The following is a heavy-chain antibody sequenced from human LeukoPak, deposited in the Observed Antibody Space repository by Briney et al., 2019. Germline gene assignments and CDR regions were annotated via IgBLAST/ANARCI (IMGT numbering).Heavy chain of an antibody. J-gene: IGHJ5*02. CDR1: GGSFSGYY. Sequence: PSETLSLTCAVYGGSFSGYYWSWIRQPPGKGLEWIGEINHSGSTNYNPSLKSRVTISVDTSENQFSLKLSSVTAADTAVYYRARFSGKITMVRGVFFDPWGQGTLVTVSS. D-gene: IGHD3-10*01. V-gene: IGHV4-34*01. CDR2: INHSGST. CDR3: ARFSGKITMVRGVFFDP.